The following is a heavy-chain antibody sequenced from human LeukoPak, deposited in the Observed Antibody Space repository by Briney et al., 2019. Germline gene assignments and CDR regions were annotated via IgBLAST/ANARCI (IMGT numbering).Heavy chain of an antibody. CDR2: IYTSGST. V-gene: IGHV4-4*09. D-gene: IGHD6-6*01. J-gene: IGHJ5*02. CDR3: ARRSWQLGLDP. CDR1: GGSISSYY. Sequence: SETLSLTCTVSGGSISSYYWSWIRQPPGKGLEWIGYIYTSGSTNYNPSLKSRVTTSVDTSKNQFSLKLSSVTAADTAVYYCARRSWQLGLDPWGQGTLVTVSS.